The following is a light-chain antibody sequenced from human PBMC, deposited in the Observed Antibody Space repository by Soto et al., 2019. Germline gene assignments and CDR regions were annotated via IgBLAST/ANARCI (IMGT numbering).Light chain of an antibody. CDR1: QSVASIH. V-gene: IGKV3D-20*02. J-gene: IGKJ4*01. Sequence: EIVLTQSPGTLSLSPGERATLSCRASQSVASIHSAWYRQNARPTTRLLNDDASSSATSTPDRSSGSGARTDFTPTISRLEHEVAADYCCQRRSNWLAFGAGTKVDIK. CDR2: DAS. CDR3: QRRSNWLA.